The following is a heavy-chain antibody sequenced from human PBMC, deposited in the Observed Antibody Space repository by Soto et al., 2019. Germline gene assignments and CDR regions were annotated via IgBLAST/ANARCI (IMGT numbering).Heavy chain of an antibody. D-gene: IGHD2-2*01. CDR3: AKTAGLVVPAANVPFYMDV. J-gene: IGHJ6*03. V-gene: IGHV3-23*01. CDR2: ISGSGGST. CDR1: GFTFSSYA. Sequence: GGSLRLSCAASGFTFSSYAMSWVRQAPGKGLEWVSAISGSGGSTYYADSVKGRFTISRDNSKNTLYLQMNSLRAEDTAVYYCAKTAGLVVPAANVPFYMDVWGKGTTVTVSS.